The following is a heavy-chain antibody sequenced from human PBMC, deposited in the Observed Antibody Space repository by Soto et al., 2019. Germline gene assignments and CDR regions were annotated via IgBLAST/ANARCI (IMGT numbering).Heavy chain of an antibody. Sequence: QVQLVESGGGLVKPGGSLRLSCAASGFTFSDYYMTWIRQAPGKGLEWVSYISNSGSTIHYADSVRGRFTISRDNAKNTAYRHMDSLRAEDTAVYYCARAAGWLDPWGRGTLVTVSS. CDR2: ISNSGSTI. V-gene: IGHV3-11*01. CDR1: GFTFSDYY. CDR3: ARAAGWLDP. J-gene: IGHJ5*02.